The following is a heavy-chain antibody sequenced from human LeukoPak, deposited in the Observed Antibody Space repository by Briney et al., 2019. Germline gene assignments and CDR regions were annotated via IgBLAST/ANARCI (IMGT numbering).Heavy chain of an antibody. CDR1: GYTFTGYY. Sequence: ASVKVSCKASGYTFTGYYMHWVRQAPGQGLEWMGWINPNSGGTNYAQKFQGRVTMTRDTSISTAYMELSRLRSDDTAVYYCAGDRSIVVVPAAAHFDYWGQGTLVTVSS. D-gene: IGHD2-2*01. CDR2: INPNSGGT. CDR3: AGDRSIVVVPAAAHFDY. V-gene: IGHV1-2*02. J-gene: IGHJ4*02.